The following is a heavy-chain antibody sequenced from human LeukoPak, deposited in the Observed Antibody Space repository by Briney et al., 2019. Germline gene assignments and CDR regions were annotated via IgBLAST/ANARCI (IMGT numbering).Heavy chain of an antibody. Sequence: SETLPLTCGVSGDSLSTSTYYWDYIRQPPGKGLEWIGSIYYSGSTYYNPSLKSRVTISIDTSKNQFSLKLSSVTAADTAVYYCARKRITGTSYDAFDIWGQGTLVTVSS. D-gene: IGHD1-20*01. V-gene: IGHV4-39*07. CDR3: ARKRITGTSYDAFDI. CDR1: GDSLSTSTYY. CDR2: IYYSGST. J-gene: IGHJ3*02.